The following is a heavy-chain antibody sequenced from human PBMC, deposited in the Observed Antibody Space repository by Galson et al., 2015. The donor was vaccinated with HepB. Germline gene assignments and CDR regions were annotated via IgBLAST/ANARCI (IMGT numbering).Heavy chain of an antibody. D-gene: IGHD2-21*01. CDR1: GYTFTDYY. V-gene: IGHV1-2*06. Sequence: SVKVSCKASGYTFTDYYIHWVRQAPGQGLEWMGRINPNSGDRSHAQRFQGRVTVTRDTSDRTVYMELSRLRSDDTAVFYCARGGVVVNLATDWYFDLWGRGTLVTVSS. J-gene: IGHJ2*01. CDR2: INPNSGDR. CDR3: ARGGVVVNLATDWYFDL.